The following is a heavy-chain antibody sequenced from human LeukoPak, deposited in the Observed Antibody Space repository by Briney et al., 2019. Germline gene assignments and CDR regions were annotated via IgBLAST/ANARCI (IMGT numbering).Heavy chain of an antibody. CDR3: ATTPLLLWFGELWDV. D-gene: IGHD3-10*01. CDR2: FDPEDGET. J-gene: IGHJ6*02. CDR1: GYTLTALS. V-gene: IGHV1-24*01. Sequence: ASLKVSCKVSGYTLTALSMNWVRQAPGKGREWRGGFDPEDGETIYAQKFQGRVTMTEDTSTDTAYMELSSLRSEDTAVYYCATTPLLLWFGELWDVWGQGTTVTVSS.